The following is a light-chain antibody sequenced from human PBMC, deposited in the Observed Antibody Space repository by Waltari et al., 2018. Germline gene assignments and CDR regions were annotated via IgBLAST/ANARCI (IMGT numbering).Light chain of an antibody. Sequence: DIVLTQSTAALSLSPGERATLSCRASQSVRRYLAWYQQKPGQAPRLLIYDASNRATAIPARFSGSRSGTDFTLTISSLEPEGFAVYYCQQRGAFGPGTKVDIK. CDR3: QQRGA. V-gene: IGKV3-11*01. CDR2: DAS. J-gene: IGKJ3*01. CDR1: QSVRRY.